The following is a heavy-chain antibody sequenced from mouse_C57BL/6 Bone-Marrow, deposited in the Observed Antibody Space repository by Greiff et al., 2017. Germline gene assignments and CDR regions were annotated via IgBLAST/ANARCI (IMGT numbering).Heavy chain of an antibody. CDR2: LSDGGSYT. J-gene: IGHJ3*01. V-gene: IGHV5-4*01. CDR1: GFTFSSHA. Sequence: VQLQQSGGGLVKPGGSLTLSCAASGFTFSSHAMSWVRQTPDKRLAWVATLSDGGSYTYYPDTVKGRFTISRDNAKNNLYLQMSHLKSEDTAMCYCARRGITPTWFAYWGQGTLVTVSA. CDR3: ARRGITPTWFAY. D-gene: IGHD2-4*01.